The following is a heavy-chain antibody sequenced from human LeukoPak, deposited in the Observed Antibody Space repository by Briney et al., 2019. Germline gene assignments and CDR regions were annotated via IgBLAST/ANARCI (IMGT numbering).Heavy chain of an antibody. CDR3: ARRSYYESSGIFDY. D-gene: IGHD3-22*01. J-gene: IGHJ4*02. CDR2: IYYTGST. V-gene: IGHV4-39*01. Sequence: SETLSLTCTVSGGSINSNSYHWGWIRQPPGKGLERIGTIYYTGSTYYNPSLKSRVTISVDTSKNQFSLKLRSVTAADTAVYYCARRSYYESSGIFDYWGQGTLVTVSS. CDR1: GGSINSNSYH.